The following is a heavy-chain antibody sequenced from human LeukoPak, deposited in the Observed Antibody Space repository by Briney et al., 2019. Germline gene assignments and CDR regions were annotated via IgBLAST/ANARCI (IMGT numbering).Heavy chain of an antibody. D-gene: IGHD6-19*01. CDR3: TRAGYSSGWSLFDY. CDR1: GFIFSNAW. J-gene: IGHJ4*02. Sequence: GGALRLSCAASGFIFSNAWMTWVRQAPGKGLEWVGRIRSKTDGGTTEYAAPVKGRFTISRDDSKNTLYLQMNSLKTEDTAVYYCTRAGYSSGWSLFDYWGQGTLVTVSS. V-gene: IGHV3-15*01. CDR2: IRSKTDGGTT.